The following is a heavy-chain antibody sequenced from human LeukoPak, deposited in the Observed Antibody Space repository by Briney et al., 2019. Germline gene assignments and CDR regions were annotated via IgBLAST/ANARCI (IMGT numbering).Heavy chain of an antibody. J-gene: IGHJ4*02. Sequence: GGSLRLSCAASAFTFSNFTMHWVRQAPGKGLEWVAVISYDGSNKYYAASVKGRFTISRDNSKSTLYLQMNSLRAEDTAVYYCVRDPRGDGSSTFGYWGQGTLVTVSS. D-gene: IGHD1-26*01. V-gene: IGHV3-30-3*01. CDR3: VRDPRGDGSSTFGY. CDR1: AFTFSNFT. CDR2: ISYDGSNK.